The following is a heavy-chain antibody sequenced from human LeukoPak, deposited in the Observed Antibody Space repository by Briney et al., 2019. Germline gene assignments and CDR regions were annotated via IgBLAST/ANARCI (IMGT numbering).Heavy chain of an antibody. V-gene: IGHV1-58*01. CDR1: GFTFTSSA. J-gene: IGHJ3*01. CDR3: AAEAAYYYDSRDDFDV. CDR2: IVVGSGNT. D-gene: IGHD3-22*01. Sequence: ASVKVSCKASGFTFTSSAVQWVRQARGQRLEWIGWIVVGSGNTNYAQKFQERVTITRDMSTSLVYMELSSLRSEDTAVYYCAAEAAYYYDSRDDFDVWGQGTMVTVSS.